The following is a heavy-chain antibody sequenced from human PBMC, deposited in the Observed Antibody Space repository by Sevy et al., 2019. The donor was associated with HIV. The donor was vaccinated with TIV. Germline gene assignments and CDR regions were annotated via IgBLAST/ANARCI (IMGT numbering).Heavy chain of an antibody. CDR3: ARDGGYDSRGYDLSNY. J-gene: IGHJ4*02. D-gene: IGHD3-22*01. V-gene: IGHV3-30*04. CDR1: GFTFSTYA. Sequence: GGCLRLSCAASGFTFSTYAMHCVRQAPGKGLEWVAVISYDGSNTYYADSVKGRFTISRDSSKNTLYLQMNSLRAEDTTVYFCARDGGYDSRGYDLSNYWGQGTPVSVSS. CDR2: ISYDGSNT.